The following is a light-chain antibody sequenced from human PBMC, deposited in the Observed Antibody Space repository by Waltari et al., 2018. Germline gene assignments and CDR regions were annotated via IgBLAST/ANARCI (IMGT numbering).Light chain of an antibody. V-gene: IGLV2-8*01. CDR2: ELS. CDR1: SSDVGGYNF. J-gene: IGLJ2*01. CDR3: SSYAGNHVV. Sequence: QSALTQPPSASGSPGQSVTISCTGTSSDVGGYNFFSWYHQHPGKAPKLMIYELSKRPAGVPDRFSDSKSGNTASLTVSGLQPEDEADYYCSSYAGNHVVFGGGTKLTVL.